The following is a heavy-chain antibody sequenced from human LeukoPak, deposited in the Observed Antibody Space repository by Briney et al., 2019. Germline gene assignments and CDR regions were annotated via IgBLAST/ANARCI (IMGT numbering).Heavy chain of an antibody. CDR3: ARLPGTGI. Sequence: GGSLRLSCAASGFTFSSYGMHWVRQAPGKGLEWVSVIYSGGSTYYADSVKGRFTISRDNSKNTLYLQMNSLRAEDTAVYYCARLPGTGIWGQGTLVTVSS. CDR2: IYSGGST. J-gene: IGHJ4*02. V-gene: IGHV3-53*01. D-gene: IGHD3-10*01. CDR1: GFTFSSYG.